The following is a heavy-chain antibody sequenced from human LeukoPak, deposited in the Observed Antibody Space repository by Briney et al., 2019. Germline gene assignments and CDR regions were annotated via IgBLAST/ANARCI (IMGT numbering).Heavy chain of an antibody. CDR2: IHTSGST. D-gene: IGHD2-21*01. CDR3: ARGIVVTGSYYYFDY. Sequence: SETLSLTCTVSGGSISSSNYYWTWIRQPAGKGLEWIGRIHTSGSTNYNPALKSRVTMSVDTSKNLFSLKLTSVTAADTAVYYCARGIVVTGSYYYFDYWGQGTLVTVSS. CDR1: GGSISSSNYY. J-gene: IGHJ4*02. V-gene: IGHV4-61*02.